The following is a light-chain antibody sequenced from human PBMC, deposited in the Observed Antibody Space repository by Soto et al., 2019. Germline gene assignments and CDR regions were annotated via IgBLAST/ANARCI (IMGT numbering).Light chain of an antibody. J-gene: IGKJ5*01. CDR3: QQYYSYPPIT. CDR1: QGISSY. CDR2: AAS. Sequence: DIQLTQAPSFLSPSIGKSVTITCRASQGISSYLAWYQQKPGKAPKLLIYAASTLQSGVPSRFSGSGSGTDFTLTISCLQSEDFATSYCQQYYSYPPITFGQGTRLEI. V-gene: IGKV1-9*01.